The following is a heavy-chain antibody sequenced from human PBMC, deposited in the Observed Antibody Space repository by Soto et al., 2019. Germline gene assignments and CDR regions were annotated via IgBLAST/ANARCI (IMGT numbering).Heavy chain of an antibody. CDR2: IYWDDDD. J-gene: IGHJ4*02. CDR3: THCTYDFSSASVYYFDY. Sequence: QITLKESGPTLMKPTQTLTLTCTFSGFSLDTIGVGVGWIRQPPGKALEWLALIYWDDDDRYSPSLKSRLTVTQDTSRNQVVLTLANVDPVDTATYYCTHCTYDFSSASVYYFDYWGQGTPVTVSS. D-gene: IGHD3-3*01. V-gene: IGHV2-5*02. CDR1: GFSLDTIGVG.